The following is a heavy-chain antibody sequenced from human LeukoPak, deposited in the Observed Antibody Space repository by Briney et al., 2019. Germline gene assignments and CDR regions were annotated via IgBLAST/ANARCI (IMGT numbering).Heavy chain of an antibody. CDR3: ANKHSSSCPFDY. CDR1: GFTFSSYG. CDR2: IRYDGSNK. D-gene: IGHD6-13*01. V-gene: IGHV3-30*02. Sequence: GGSLRLSCAASGFTFSSYGMNWVRQAPGKGLEWVAFIRYDGSNKYYADSVKGRFTISRDNSKNTLYLQMNSLRAEDTAVFYCANKHSSSCPFDYWGQGTLVTVSS. J-gene: IGHJ4*02.